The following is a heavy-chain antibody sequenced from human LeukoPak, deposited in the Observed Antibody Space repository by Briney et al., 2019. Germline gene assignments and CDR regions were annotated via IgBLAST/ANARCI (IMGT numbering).Heavy chain of an antibody. D-gene: IGHD3-3*01. Sequence: PSETLSLTCTVSGGSISSYYWSWIGQPPGKGLEWIGYIYYSGSTNYNPSLKSRVTISVDTSKNQFSLKLSSVTAADTAVYYCARVITIFGVVIVGWFDPWGQGTLVTVSS. CDR1: GGSISSYY. J-gene: IGHJ5*02. V-gene: IGHV4-59*01. CDR3: ARVITIFGVVIVGWFDP. CDR2: IYYSGST.